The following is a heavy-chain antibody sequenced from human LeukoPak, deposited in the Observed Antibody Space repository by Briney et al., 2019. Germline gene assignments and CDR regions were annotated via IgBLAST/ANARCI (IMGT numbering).Heavy chain of an antibody. Sequence: PGGSLRLSCAASGFTFSSYAMHWVRQAPGKGLEWVAVISYDGSNKYYADSVKGRFTISRDNSKNTLYLQMNSLRAEDTAMYYCARARRGGSSSSYFDYWGQGTLVTVSS. J-gene: IGHJ4*02. CDR3: ARARRGGSSSSYFDY. V-gene: IGHV3-30-3*01. CDR1: GFTFSSYA. CDR2: ISYDGSNK. D-gene: IGHD6-6*01.